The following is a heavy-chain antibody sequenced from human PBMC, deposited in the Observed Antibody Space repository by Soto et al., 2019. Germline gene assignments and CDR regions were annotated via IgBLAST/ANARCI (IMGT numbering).Heavy chain of an antibody. CDR1: GFTVSSSY. CDR3: TRAGYDCSGDNCYYYYDLDV. Sequence: EVQLVESGGGLVQPGGSLRLSCAASGFTVSSSYMNWVRQAPGKGLEWVSVIYSGGNTYYADSVKGRFTISRDSSKNTLYLQMNSLRAEDTAVYYCTRAGYDCSGDNCYYYYDLDVWGQGTTVTVSS. CDR2: IYSGGNT. V-gene: IGHV3-66*01. D-gene: IGHD3-22*01. J-gene: IGHJ6*02.